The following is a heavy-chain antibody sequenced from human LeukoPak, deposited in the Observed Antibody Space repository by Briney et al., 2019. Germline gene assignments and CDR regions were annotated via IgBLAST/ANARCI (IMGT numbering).Heavy chain of an antibody. Sequence: GGSRRLSCAASGFTFSSYGMHWVRQAPGKGLEWVAVIWYDGSNKYYADSVKGRFTISRDNSKNTLYLQMNSLRGEDTAVYYCAKGSGYWFDPWGQGTLVTVSS. CDR2: IWYDGSNK. V-gene: IGHV3-33*06. CDR1: GFTFSSYG. CDR3: AKGSGYWFDP. J-gene: IGHJ5*02. D-gene: IGHD3-3*01.